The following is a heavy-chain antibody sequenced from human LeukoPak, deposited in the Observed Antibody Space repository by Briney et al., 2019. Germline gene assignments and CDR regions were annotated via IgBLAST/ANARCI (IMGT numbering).Heavy chain of an antibody. D-gene: IGHD2-8*01. CDR2: IYHSGST. CDR3: ARANSLMGAYYFDY. V-gene: IGHV4-30-2*01. J-gene: IGHJ4*02. CDR1: GGSISSGGYY. Sequence: PSETLSLTCTVSGGSISSGGYYWSWIRQPPGKGLEWIGYIYHSGSTYYNPSLKSRVTISVDRSKNQFSLKLSSVTAADTAVYYCARANSLMGAYYFDYWGQGTLVTVSS.